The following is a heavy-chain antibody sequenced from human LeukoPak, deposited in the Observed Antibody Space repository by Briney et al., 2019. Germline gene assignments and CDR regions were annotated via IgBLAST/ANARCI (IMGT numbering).Heavy chain of an antibody. CDR1: GYSFTSYW. CDR2: IDPSDSYT. CDR3: ARQQWLVDWFDP. Sequence: GESLKISCKGSGYSFTSYWISWVRQLPGKGLEWMGRIDPSDSYTNYSPSFQGHVTISADKSISTAYLQWSSLKASDTAMYYCARQQWLVDWFDPWGQGTLVTVSS. V-gene: IGHV5-10-1*01. D-gene: IGHD6-19*01. J-gene: IGHJ5*02.